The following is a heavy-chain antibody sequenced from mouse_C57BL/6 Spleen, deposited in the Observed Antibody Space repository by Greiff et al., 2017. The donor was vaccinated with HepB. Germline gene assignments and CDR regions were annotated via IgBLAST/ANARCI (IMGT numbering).Heavy chain of an antibody. V-gene: IGHV14-4*01. CDR1: GFNIKDDY. Sequence: EVKVEESGAELVRPGASVKLSCTASGFNIKDDYMHWVKQRPEQGLEWIGWIDPENGDTEYASKFQGKATITADTSSNTPYLQLSSLTSEATAVYYCTPAGFAYWGQGTLVTVSA. J-gene: IGHJ3*01. CDR2: IDPENGDT. CDR3: TPAGFAY.